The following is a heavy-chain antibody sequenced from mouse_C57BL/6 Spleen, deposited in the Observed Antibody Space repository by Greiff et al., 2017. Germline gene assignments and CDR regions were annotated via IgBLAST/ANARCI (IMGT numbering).Heavy chain of an antibody. Sequence: EVQLQQSRAELVRPGASVKLSCTASGFNIKDDYMHWVKQRPEQGLEWIGWIDPENGDTEYASKFQGKATITADTSSNTAYLQLSSLTSEDTAVYYCTTNYYGSSHWYFDVWGTGTTVTVSS. CDR3: TTNYYGSSHWYFDV. D-gene: IGHD1-1*01. V-gene: IGHV14-4*01. CDR2: IDPENGDT. CDR1: GFNIKDDY. J-gene: IGHJ1*03.